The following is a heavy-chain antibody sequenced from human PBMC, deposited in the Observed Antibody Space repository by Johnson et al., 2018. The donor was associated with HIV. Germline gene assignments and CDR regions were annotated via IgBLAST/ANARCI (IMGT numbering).Heavy chain of an antibody. Sequence: MQLVESGGGLVQPGGSLRLSCVASEFRFSSYAMHWVRQAPGKGLEWVSYISSSGTTKYYADYVKGRFTISRDNAKNSLYLQMNSLRAEDTAVYYCAREQWADAFDIWGQGTMVTVSS. J-gene: IGHJ3*02. D-gene: IGHD6-19*01. CDR1: EFRFSSYA. V-gene: IGHV3-48*03. CDR2: ISSSGTTK. CDR3: AREQWADAFDI.